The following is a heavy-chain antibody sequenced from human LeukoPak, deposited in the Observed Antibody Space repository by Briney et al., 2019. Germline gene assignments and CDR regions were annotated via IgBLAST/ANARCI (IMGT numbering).Heavy chain of an antibody. V-gene: IGHV4-59*01. CDR3: AKGGGSFDY. Sequence: PSETLSLTYTVSGGSISSYYWSWVRQPPGKGLEWIGYIYYSVTTSYNPSLKSRVTISVDTSKNQFSLKLSSVTAADTAVYYCAKGGGSFDYWGQGTLVTVSS. J-gene: IGHJ4*02. CDR1: GGSISSYY. D-gene: IGHD2-15*01. CDR2: IYYSVTT.